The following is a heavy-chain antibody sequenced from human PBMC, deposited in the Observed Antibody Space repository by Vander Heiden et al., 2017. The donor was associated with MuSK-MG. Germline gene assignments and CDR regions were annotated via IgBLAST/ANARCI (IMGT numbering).Heavy chain of an antibody. D-gene: IGHD5-12*01. J-gene: IGHJ6*02. Sequence: QVQLQESGPGLVKPSETLSLTCPVSGGSISSYYWSWIRQPPGKGLEWIGYIYYSGSTNYNPSLKSRVTISVDTSKNQFSLKLSSVTAADTAVYYCARRLPVEMATIYYYYYGMDVWGQGTTVTVSS. CDR1: GGSISSYY. CDR2: IYYSGST. CDR3: ARRLPVEMATIYYYYYGMDV. V-gene: IGHV4-59*08.